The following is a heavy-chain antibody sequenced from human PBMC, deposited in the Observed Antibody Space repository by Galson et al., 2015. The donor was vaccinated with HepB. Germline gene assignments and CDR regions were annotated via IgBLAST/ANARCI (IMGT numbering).Heavy chain of an antibody. J-gene: IGHJ5*02. V-gene: IGHV7-4-1*02. Sequence: SVKVSCKASGCTFTSYAMNWVRQAPGQGLEWMGWINTNTGNPTYAQGFTGRFVFSLDTSVSTAYLQISSLKAEDTAVYYCARGVHITMIVVVTENWFDPWGQGTLVTVSS. CDR1: GCTFTSYA. CDR3: ARGVHITMIVVVTENWFDP. D-gene: IGHD3-22*01. CDR2: INTNTGNP.